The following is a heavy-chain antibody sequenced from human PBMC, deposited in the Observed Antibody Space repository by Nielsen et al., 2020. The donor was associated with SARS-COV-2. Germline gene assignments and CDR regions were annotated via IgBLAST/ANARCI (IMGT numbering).Heavy chain of an antibody. D-gene: IGHD6-13*01. J-gene: IGHJ4*02. CDR1: GFTVSTNY. CDR3: AREMGGSSRHFDY. CDR2: MYSGGTT. V-gene: IGHV3-66*01. Sequence: GESLKISCAASGFTVSTNYMTWVRQAPGKGLEWVSVMYSGGTTYYADSVRGRFTISRDNAKNTLYLQMNSLRAEDTAVYYCAREMGGSSRHFDYWGQGTLVTGSS.